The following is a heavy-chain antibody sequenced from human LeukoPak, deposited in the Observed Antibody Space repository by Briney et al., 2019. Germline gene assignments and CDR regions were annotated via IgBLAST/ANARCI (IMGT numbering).Heavy chain of an antibody. CDR2: ISYDGSNK. J-gene: IGHJ4*02. D-gene: IGHD3-10*01. Sequence: GGSLRLSCAASGFTFSSYAMHWVRQAPGKGLEWVAVISYDGSNKYYADSVKGRFTISRDNSKNTLYLQMNSLRAEDTAVYYCAKAAYYCGSGSPQGYWGQGTLVTVSS. CDR1: GFTFSSYA. V-gene: IGHV3-30*04. CDR3: AKAAYYCGSGSPQGY.